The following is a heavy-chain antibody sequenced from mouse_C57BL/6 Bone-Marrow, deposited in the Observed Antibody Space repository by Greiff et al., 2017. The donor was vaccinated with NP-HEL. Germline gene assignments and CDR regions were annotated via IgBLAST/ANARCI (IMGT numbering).Heavy chain of an antibody. CDR2: IYPGDGDT. J-gene: IGHJ3*01. D-gene: IGHD1-1*01. CDR1: GYAFSSSW. Sequence: QVQLKQSGPELVKPGASVKISCKASGYAFSSSWMNWVKQRPGKGLEWIGRIYPGDGDTNYNGKFKGKATLTADKSSSTAYMQLSSLTSEDSAVYFCARPLYYYGSRGFAYWGQGTLVTVSA. CDR3: ARPLYYYGSRGFAY. V-gene: IGHV1-82*01.